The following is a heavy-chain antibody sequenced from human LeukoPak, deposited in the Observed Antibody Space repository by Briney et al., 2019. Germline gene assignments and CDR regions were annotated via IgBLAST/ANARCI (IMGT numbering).Heavy chain of an antibody. CDR3: AGGIAARIRRPDY. CDR2: INHSGST. CDR1: GGSFSGYY. D-gene: IGHD6-6*01. V-gene: IGHV4-34*01. J-gene: IGHJ4*02. Sequence: SETLSLTCAVYGGSFSGYYWSWIRQPPGKGLEWIEEINHSGSTNYNPSLKSRVTISVDTSKNQFSLKLSSVTAADTAVYYCAGGIAARIRRPDYWGQGALVTVSS.